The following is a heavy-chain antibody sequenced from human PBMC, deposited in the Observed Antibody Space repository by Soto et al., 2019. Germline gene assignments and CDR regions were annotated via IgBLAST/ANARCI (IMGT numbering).Heavy chain of an antibody. Sequence: PGGSLRLSCAASGFTFSNYGMHWVRQAPGKGLEWVAIMSYDGTKIYYADSVKGRFTISRDNSKSTLYLQMNSLRTEDTAVYYCVKEVTFFSPDYWGQGILVTVSS. V-gene: IGHV3-30*18. CDR2: MSYDGTKI. CDR1: GFTFSNYG. CDR3: VKEVTFFSPDY. J-gene: IGHJ4*02.